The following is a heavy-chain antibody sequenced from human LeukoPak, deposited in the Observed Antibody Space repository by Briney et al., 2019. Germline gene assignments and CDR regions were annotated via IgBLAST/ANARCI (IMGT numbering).Heavy chain of an antibody. J-gene: IGHJ4*02. D-gene: IGHD3-10*01. CDR3: ARDYYGSGSYFDY. V-gene: IGHV4-39*07. CDR2: IYYSGST. Sequence: SETLSLTCTVSGGSISSSSYYWGWIRQPPGKGLEWIGSIYYSGSTYYNPSLKSRVTISVDTSKNQFSLKLSSVTAADTAVYYCARDYYGSGSYFDYWGQGTLVTVSS. CDR1: GGSISSSSYY.